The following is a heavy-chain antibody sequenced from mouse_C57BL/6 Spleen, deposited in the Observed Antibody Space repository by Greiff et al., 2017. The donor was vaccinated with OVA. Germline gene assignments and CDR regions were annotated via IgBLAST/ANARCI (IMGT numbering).Heavy chain of an antibody. CDR2: IHPNSGST. V-gene: IGHV1-64*01. CDR1: GYTFTSYW. CDR3: GRGPGFAY. J-gene: IGHJ3*01. Sequence: VKLQQPGAELVKPGASVKLSCKASGYTFTSYWMHWVKQRPGQGLEWIGMIHPNSGSTNYNEKFKSKATLTVDKSSSTAYMQLRSLTSEDSAVYYCGRGPGFAYWGQGTLVTVSA.